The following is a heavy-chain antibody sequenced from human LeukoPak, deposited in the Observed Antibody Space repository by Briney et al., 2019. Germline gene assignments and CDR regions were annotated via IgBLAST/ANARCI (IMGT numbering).Heavy chain of an antibody. D-gene: IGHD5-18*01. J-gene: IGHJ4*02. CDR1: GFTFSSYA. CDR3: ARSGGYSYGYYPDY. V-gene: IGHV3-30*04. Sequence: PGGSLRLSCAASGFTFSSYAMHWVRQAPGKGLEWVAVISYDGSNKYYADSVKGRFTISRDNSKNTLYLQMNSLRAEDTAVYYCARSGGYSYGYYPDYWGQGTLVTVSS. CDR2: ISYDGSNK.